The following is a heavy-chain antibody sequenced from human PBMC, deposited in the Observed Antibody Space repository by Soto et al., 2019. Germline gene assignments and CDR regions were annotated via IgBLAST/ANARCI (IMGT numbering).Heavy chain of an antibody. CDR2: IYYSGST. J-gene: IGHJ4*02. Sequence: SETLSLTCTVSGGSISSGGYYWSWIRQHPGKGLEWIGYIYYSGSTYYNPSLKSRVTISVDTSKNQFSLKLSSVTAADTAVYYCARSDRFPLFDYWGQGTLVTVSS. CDR3: ARSDRFPLFDY. CDR1: GGSISSGGYY. D-gene: IGHD3-3*01. V-gene: IGHV4-31*03.